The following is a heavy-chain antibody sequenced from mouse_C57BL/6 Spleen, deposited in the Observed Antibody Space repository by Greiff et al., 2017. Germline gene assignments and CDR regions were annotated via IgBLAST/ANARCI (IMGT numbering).Heavy chain of an antibody. J-gene: IGHJ2*01. CDR2: ISNGGGST. Sequence: EVQLMESGGGLVQPGGSLKLSCAASGFTFSDYYMYWVRQTPEKRLEWVAYISNGGGSTYYPDTVKGRFTISRDNAKNTLYLQMCRLTSEDTAMYYCGGSIYDYEGGYFDYWGQGTTLTVSS. D-gene: IGHD2-4*01. CDR1: GFTFSDYY. V-gene: IGHV5-12*01. CDR3: GGSIYDYEGGYFDY.